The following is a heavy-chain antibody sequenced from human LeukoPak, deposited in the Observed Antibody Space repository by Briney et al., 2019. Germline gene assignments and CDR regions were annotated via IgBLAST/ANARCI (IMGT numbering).Heavy chain of an antibody. D-gene: IGHD5-18*01. CDR2: IYYSGST. CDR3: SRDLGDTALDY. CDR1: GGSISSYY. Sequence: LETLSLTCTVPGGSISSYYWSWIRQPPGKGLEWIGYIYYSGSTNYNPSLKSRVTISVDTSKNQFSLKLSSVTAADTAVYYCSRDLGDTALDYWGQGTLVTVSS. J-gene: IGHJ4*02. V-gene: IGHV4-59*01.